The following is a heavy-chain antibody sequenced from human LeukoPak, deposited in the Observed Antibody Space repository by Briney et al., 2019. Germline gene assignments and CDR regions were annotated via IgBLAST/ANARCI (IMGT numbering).Heavy chain of an antibody. Sequence: GGSLRLSCAAPGFTFSDYYMSWIRQAPGKGLEWVSYISSSGSTIYYADSVKGRFTISRDNAKNSLYLQMNSLRAEDTAVYYCARGATIPGDYYYYGMDVWGQGTTVTVSS. D-gene: IGHD5-12*01. J-gene: IGHJ6*02. CDR3: ARGATIPGDYYYYGMDV. CDR2: ISSSGSTI. V-gene: IGHV3-11*01. CDR1: GFTFSDYY.